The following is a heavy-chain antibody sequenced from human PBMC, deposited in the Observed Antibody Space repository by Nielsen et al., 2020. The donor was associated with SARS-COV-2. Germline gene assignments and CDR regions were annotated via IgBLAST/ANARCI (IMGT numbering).Heavy chain of an antibody. Sequence: SETLSLTCAVSGGSISSGGYYWSWIRQHPGKGLEWIGYIYYSGSTYYNPSLKSRVTISVDTSKNQFSLKLSSVTAADTAVYYCAREHGSGSSIIDYWGQGTLVTVSS. J-gene: IGHJ4*02. V-gene: IGHV4-31*11. CDR3: AREHGSGSSIIDY. CDR1: GGSISSGGYY. CDR2: IYYSGST. D-gene: IGHD3-10*01.